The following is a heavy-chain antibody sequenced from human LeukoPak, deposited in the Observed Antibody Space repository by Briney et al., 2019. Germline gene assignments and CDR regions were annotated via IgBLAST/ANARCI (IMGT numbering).Heavy chain of an antibody. CDR3: ARVWRYYDRYDAFDI. J-gene: IGHJ3*02. D-gene: IGHD3-22*01. CDR2: ISSSSSYI. Sequence: PGGSLRLSCAASGFTFSSYSMNWVRQAPGKGLEWVSSISSSSSYIYYADSVKGRFTISRDNAKNSLYLQMNSLRAEDTAVYYCARVWRYYDRYDAFDIWGQGTMVTVSS. V-gene: IGHV3-21*01. CDR1: GFTFSSYS.